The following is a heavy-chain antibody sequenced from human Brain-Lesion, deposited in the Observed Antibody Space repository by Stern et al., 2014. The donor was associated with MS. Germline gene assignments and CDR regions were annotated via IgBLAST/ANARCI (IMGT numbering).Heavy chain of an antibody. CDR3: ARGERWFDS. D-gene: IGHD3-10*01. Sequence: EVQLVESGGGLVQPGGSLRLSCAASGFTFSNYWMHWVRHAPGKGLVWVSRVNNDGRRTSYADSVKGRFTMSRDNAKNTLYLQMNRLRVEDTAIYYCARGERWFDSWGQGTLVTVSS. CDR2: VNNDGRRT. J-gene: IGHJ5*01. CDR1: GFTFSNYW. V-gene: IGHV3-74*02.